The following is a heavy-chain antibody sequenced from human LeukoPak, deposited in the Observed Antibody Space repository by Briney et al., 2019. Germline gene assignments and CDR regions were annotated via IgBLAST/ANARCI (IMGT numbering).Heavy chain of an antibody. CDR3: AKRGSSGSSGWYGGGYYFDY. CDR2: ISGSGGST. V-gene: IGHV3-23*01. CDR1: GFTFSSYA. Sequence: HPGGSLRLSCAASGFTFSSYAMSWVRQAPGKGLEWVSAISGSGGSTYYADSVKGRFTISRDNSKNTLYLQMNSLRAEDTAVYYCAKRGSSGSSGWYGGGYYFDYWGQGTLVTVSS. J-gene: IGHJ4*02. D-gene: IGHD6-19*01.